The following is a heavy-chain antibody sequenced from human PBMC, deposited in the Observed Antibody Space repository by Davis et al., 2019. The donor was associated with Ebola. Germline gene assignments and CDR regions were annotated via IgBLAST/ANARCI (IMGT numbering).Heavy chain of an antibody. V-gene: IGHV6-1*01. Sequence: PSETLSLTCVISGDSGSSSGAGWNWIRQSPSRGLEWLGRTYYTASKWYNDSAVSVKSRITIIADTSKNQFSLQLNSLTPDDTAVYYCARGWLRLGLDYWGQGTLVTVPS. CDR1: GDSGSSSGAG. D-gene: IGHD5-12*01. CDR3: ARGWLRLGLDY. J-gene: IGHJ4*02. CDR2: TYYTASKWYN.